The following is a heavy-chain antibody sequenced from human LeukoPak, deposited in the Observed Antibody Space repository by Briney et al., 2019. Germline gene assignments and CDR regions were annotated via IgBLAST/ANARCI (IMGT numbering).Heavy chain of an antibody. CDR2: IYYSGST. CDR1: GGSISSYY. J-gene: IGHJ4*02. V-gene: IGHV4-59*01. CDR3: ARGLYSSGWSYYFDY. D-gene: IGHD6-19*01. Sequence: SETLPLTCTVPGGSISSYYWSWIRQPPGKGLEWIGYIYYSGSTNYNPSLKSRVTISVDTSKNQFSLKLSSVTAADTAVYYCARGLYSSGWSYYFDYWGQGTLVTVSS.